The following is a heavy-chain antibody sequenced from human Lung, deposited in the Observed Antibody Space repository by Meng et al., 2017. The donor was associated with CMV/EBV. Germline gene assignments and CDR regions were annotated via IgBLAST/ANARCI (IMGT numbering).Heavy chain of an antibody. V-gene: IGHV7-4-1*01. CDR3: ARGNGWRFDY. D-gene: IGHD6-19*01. CDR1: GYTFTSSS. CDR2: ININTGNP. J-gene: IGHJ4*02. Sequence: SGSGLKKPGASVKVSGQAAGYTFTSSSMNWLRHAPGQGLEWMGWININTGNPTYAQGFTGRFVFSLDTSVSTAYLQIDSLKADDTAVYYCARGNGWRFDYWGQGTLVTVSS.